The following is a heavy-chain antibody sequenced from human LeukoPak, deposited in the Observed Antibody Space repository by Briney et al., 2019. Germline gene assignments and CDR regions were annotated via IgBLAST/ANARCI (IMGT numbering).Heavy chain of an antibody. V-gene: IGHV1-69*13. J-gene: IGHJ5*02. Sequence: GASVKVSCKASGGTFSSYAISWVRQAPGQGLEWMGGIIPIFGTANYAQKFQGRVTITADESTSTAYMELSSLRSEDTAVYYCARDPLRYSGSYSWFDPWGQGTLVTVSS. CDR2: IIPIFGTA. CDR1: GGTFSSYA. CDR3: ARDPLRYSGSYSWFDP. D-gene: IGHD1-26*01.